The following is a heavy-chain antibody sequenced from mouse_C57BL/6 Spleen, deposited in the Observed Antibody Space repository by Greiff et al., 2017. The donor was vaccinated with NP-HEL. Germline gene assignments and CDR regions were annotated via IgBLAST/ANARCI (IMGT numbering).Heavy chain of an antibody. CDR2: IHPNSGST. D-gene: IGHD1-1*01. CDR1: GYTFTSYW. V-gene: IGHV1-64*01. CDR3: ASTATVVDYWCFDD. Sequence: QVQLQQPGAELVKPGASVKLSCKASGYTFTSYWMHWVKQRPGQGLEWIGMIHPNSGSTNYNEKFKSKATLTVDKSSSTAYMRLSSLTSEDSAVYYCASTATVVDYWCFDDWGTGTTVTVSS. J-gene: IGHJ1*03.